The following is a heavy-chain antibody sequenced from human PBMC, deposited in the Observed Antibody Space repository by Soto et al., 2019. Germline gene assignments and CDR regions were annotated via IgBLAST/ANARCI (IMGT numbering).Heavy chain of an antibody. J-gene: IGHJ6*02. D-gene: IGHD6-19*01. CDR2: IKSKTDGGQS. Sequence: GGSLRLSCAASGFTFSNAWMNWVRQAPGKGLEWVGRIKSKTDGGQSDYAAPVKGRFTISRDDSKNTLYLQMNSLKPEDTAVCYCTTDPEWLLGPSFLAYPGEVWGQGTTVTVSS. CDR1: GFTFSNAW. CDR3: TTDPEWLLGPSFLAYPGEV. V-gene: IGHV3-15*07.